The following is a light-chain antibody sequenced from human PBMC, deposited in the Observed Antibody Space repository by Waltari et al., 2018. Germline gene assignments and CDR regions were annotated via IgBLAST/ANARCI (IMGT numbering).Light chain of an antibody. V-gene: IGKV2-30*01. CDR1: QSLVSSDGNTY. CDR2: KVS. J-gene: IGKJ1*01. CDR3: MQNTHRPWT. Sequence: DVVMTQSPLPRPVTPGQPAPISCRSSQSLVSSDGNTYFSWFHKRPGQSPRRLLYKVSDRDAGVPDRFSGSGSGTDFTLRISRVEAEDVGVYYCMQNTHRPWTFGQGTKVEFK.